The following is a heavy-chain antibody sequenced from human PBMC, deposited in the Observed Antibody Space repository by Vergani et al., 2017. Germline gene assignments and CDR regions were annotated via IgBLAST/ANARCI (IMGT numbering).Heavy chain of an antibody. Sequence: VQLVESGGGVVQPGRSLRLSCAASGFTFSSYGINWVRQAPGRGLEWISYIAGSSSPIYYADSVKGRFTISRDNAMNSLYLQMNSLRAEDTAVYYCARRMSAAVHSLDYWGQGTLVTVSS. CDR3: ARRMSAAVHSLDY. CDR2: IAGSSSPI. D-gene: IGHD6-25*01. CDR1: GFTFSSYG. V-gene: IGHV3-48*01. J-gene: IGHJ4*02.